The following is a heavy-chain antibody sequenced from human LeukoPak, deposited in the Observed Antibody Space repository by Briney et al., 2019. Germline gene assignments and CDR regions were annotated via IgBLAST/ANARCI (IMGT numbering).Heavy chain of an antibody. J-gene: IGHJ6*03. V-gene: IGHV3-11*04. CDR1: GFSFTDYY. CDR2: ITSSGATT. Sequence: PGGSLRLSCSASGFSFTDYYMSWFRLSPDKGLEWIAYITSSGATTEYADSVKGRFTISRVNARNSLYLQMNSLRVEDTAVYYCAREKGGYSYGTYYYYMDVWGKGTTVTVSS. D-gene: IGHD5-18*01. CDR3: AREKGGYSYGTYYYYMDV.